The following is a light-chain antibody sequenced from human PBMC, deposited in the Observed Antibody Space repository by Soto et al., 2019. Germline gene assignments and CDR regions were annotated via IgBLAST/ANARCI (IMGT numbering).Light chain of an antibody. Sequence: DIQMTQSPSSLSESVGDRVTITCQASQDISNYLNWYQQKPGKAPKLLIYATSNLQSGVPSRFGGSGSGTDFTLTISTLQPEDFATYYCQQSYSNPTFGQGTKVDIK. CDR2: ATS. CDR3: QQSYSNPT. V-gene: IGKV1-39*01. CDR1: QDISNY. J-gene: IGKJ1*01.